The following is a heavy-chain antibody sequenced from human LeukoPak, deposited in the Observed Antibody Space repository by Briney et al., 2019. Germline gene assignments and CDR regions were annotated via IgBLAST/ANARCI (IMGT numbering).Heavy chain of an antibody. V-gene: IGHV3-30-3*01. J-gene: IGHJ4*02. D-gene: IGHD2-2*01. CDR1: GFRFSSFA. CDR3: ARKNIPANGIGPIDY. CDR2: IAYDGNNK. Sequence: PGRSLRLSCSASGFRFSSFAMHWVRQAPGKGLEWVAVIAYDGNNKYYSDSVKGRFTISRDNSKNTLDLQLNSLRVEDTAVYYCARKNIPANGIGPIDYWGQGTLVAVSS.